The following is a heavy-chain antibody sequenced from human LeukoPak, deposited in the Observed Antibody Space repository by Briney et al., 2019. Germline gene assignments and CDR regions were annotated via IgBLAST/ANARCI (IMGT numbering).Heavy chain of an antibody. J-gene: IGHJ5*02. CDR1: GYTFTSYG. V-gene: IGHV1-18*01. Sequence: ASVKVSCKASGYTFTSYGISWVRQAPGQGLEWMGWISAYNGNTNYAQKLQGRVTMTTDTSTSTAYMELRSLRSDDTAVYYCARAVIGRIVVVPAASNWFDPWGQGTLVTVSS. CDR2: ISAYNGNT. D-gene: IGHD2-2*01. CDR3: ARAVIGRIVVVPAASNWFDP.